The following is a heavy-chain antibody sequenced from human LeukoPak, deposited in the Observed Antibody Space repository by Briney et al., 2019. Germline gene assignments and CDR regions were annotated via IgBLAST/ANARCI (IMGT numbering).Heavy chain of an antibody. D-gene: IGHD1-26*01. CDR1: GYTFTDYY. Sequence: ASVKVFCKVYGYTFTDYYLHWVRQAPGQGLECMGWINPKSGGTNYAQKFQDRVTMTRDTSISTAYMELTRLRSDDSAVYYCSRSVVGATPIDYWGQGTLVTVSS. CDR3: SRSVVGATPIDY. CDR2: INPKSGGT. V-gene: IGHV1-2*02. J-gene: IGHJ4*02.